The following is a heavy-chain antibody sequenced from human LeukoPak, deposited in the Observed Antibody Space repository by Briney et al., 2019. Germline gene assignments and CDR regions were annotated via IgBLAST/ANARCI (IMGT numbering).Heavy chain of an antibody. CDR1: GYIFTSFS. CDR3: ARISRTYFEYFQQ. J-gene: IGHJ1*01. D-gene: IGHD1-7*01. CDR2: ISTYNGNT. Sequence: GASVKVSCKTSGYIFTSFSISWVRQAPGQGLEWMGCISTYNGNTDYAQNLQGRVTMTTDTSTSTAYMELRSLRSDDTAVYYCARISRTYFEYFQQWGQGTLVTVSS. V-gene: IGHV1-18*04.